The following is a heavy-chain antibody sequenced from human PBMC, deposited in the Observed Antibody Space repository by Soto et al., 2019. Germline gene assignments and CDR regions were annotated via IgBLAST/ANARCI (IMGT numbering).Heavy chain of an antibody. D-gene: IGHD2-8*01. CDR3: AKDATAVNGVWDPFDM. CDR2: VGGSDTDK. J-gene: IGHJ3*02. Sequence: EVQLLESGGGVVQPGGSLRLSCAASGFTFSAYAMSWVRQAPGKGLQWVSGVGGSDTDKHYADSVRGRFTVSRDNFKNTLYRQMNSLRADDTAVYYCAKDATAVNGVWDPFDMWGQGTEVSVSS. CDR1: GFTFSAYA. V-gene: IGHV3-23*01.